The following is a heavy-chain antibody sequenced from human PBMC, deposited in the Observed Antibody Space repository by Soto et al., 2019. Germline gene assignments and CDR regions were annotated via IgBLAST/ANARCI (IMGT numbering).Heavy chain of an antibody. D-gene: IGHD1-26*01. CDR3: ARGVTAGVDY. CDR1: GYSFTGLD. CDR2: MEPSSGRT. V-gene: IGHV1-8*01. Sequence: ASVKVSCKASGYSFTGLDINWVRQTTGQGLEWMGWMEPSSGRTGYAQKFQGRVTMTRDTYINTAYMELSSLTSDDTAFYYCARGVTAGVDYWGQGTLVTVSS. J-gene: IGHJ4*02.